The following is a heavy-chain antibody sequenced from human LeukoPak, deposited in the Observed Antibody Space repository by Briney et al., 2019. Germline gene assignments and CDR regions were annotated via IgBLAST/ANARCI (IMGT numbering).Heavy chain of an antibody. Sequence: SETLSLTCTVSGGYISSYYWSWIRQPPGKGLEWIGYIYYSGSTNYNPSLKSRVTISVDTSKNQFSLKLSSVTAADTAVYYCARGYYDSSGADYWGQGTLVTVSS. V-gene: IGHV4-59*01. D-gene: IGHD3-22*01. J-gene: IGHJ4*02. CDR2: IYYSGST. CDR1: GGYISSYY. CDR3: ARGYYDSSGADY.